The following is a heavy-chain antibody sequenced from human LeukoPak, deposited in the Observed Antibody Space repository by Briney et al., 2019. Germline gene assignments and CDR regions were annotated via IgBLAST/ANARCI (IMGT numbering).Heavy chain of an antibody. J-gene: IGHJ6*02. CDR1: GFTFSEYS. V-gene: IGHV3-64*01. D-gene: IGHD4-17*01. CDR2: ISTNGGST. Sequence: GGSLRLSCAASGFTFSEYSMHWVRQAPGKGLEYVSAISTNGGSTYYANSVKGRFTISRDDPKNTLDLQMGSLRVEDMAVYYCARGRGTTVTASMDVWGQGTTVTVSS. CDR3: ARGRGTTVTASMDV.